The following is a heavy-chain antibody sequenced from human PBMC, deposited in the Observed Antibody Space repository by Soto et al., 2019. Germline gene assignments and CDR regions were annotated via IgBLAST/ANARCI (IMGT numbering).Heavy chain of an antibody. CDR1: GYTSTNYA. J-gene: IGHJ4*01. D-gene: IGHD3-10*01. Sequence: ASVKVSCKASGYTSTNYAIHWVRQAPGQRLEWMGWVNVGNGSTKYSQKFQDRISITRDTSASTAYMELSSLRSEETAVYYCAAGRGLGYYFDYWGQ. CDR2: VNVGNGST. CDR3: AAGRGLGYYFDY. V-gene: IGHV1-3*01.